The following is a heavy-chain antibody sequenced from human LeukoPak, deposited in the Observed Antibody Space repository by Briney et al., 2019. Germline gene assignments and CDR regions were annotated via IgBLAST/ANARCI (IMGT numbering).Heavy chain of an antibody. CDR2: IVVGSGNT. CDR3: AAAANILTGYYSGMDV. D-gene: IGHD3-9*01. V-gene: IGHV1-58*02. CDR1: GFTFTSSA. J-gene: IGHJ6*02. Sequence: SVKVSCKASGFTFTSSAMQWVRQARGQRLEWRGWIVVGSGNTNYAQKFQERVTITRDMSTSTAYMELSSLRSEDTAVYYCAAAANILTGYYSGMDVWGQGTTVTVSS.